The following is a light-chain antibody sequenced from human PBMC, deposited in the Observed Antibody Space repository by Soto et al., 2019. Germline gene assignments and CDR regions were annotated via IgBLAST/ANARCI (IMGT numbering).Light chain of an antibody. CDR2: AAS. CDR3: QYYSAAPT. V-gene: IGKV1-27*01. Sequence: DIQMTQSPSSLSASVGDRVTITCRASQAINNYLAWYQQKPGKVPTLLISAASTLQSGAPSRFSGSGSGTDSTLTISLLQDEDVANYYCQYYSAAPTFGGGTKVEI. CDR1: QAINNY. J-gene: IGKJ4*01.